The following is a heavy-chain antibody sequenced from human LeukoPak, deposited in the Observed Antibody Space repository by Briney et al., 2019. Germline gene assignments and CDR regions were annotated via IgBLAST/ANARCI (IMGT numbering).Heavy chain of an antibody. J-gene: IGHJ4*02. CDR2: ISGSGGST. CDR1: GFTFSNAW. CDR3: ANPRRGSLDY. D-gene: IGHD1-26*01. Sequence: GGSLRLSCAASGFTFSNAWMSWVRQAPGKGLEWVSAISGSGGSTYYADSVKGRFTISRDNSKNTLYLQMNSLRAEDTAVYYCANPRRGSLDYWGQGTLVTVSS. V-gene: IGHV3-23*01.